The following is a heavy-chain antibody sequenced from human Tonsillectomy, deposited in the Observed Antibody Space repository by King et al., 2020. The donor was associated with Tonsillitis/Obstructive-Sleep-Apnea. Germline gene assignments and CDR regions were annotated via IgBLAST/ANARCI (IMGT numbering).Heavy chain of an antibody. CDR1: GFTFSSNY. CDR2: IYSSYTT. V-gene: IGHV3-53*01. CDR3: SGGPETVTMWPLDFDC. J-gene: IGHJ4*02. Sequence: VQLVESGGGLIQPGGSLRLSCAASGFTFSSNYMSWVRQAPGKGLEGVSIIYSSYTTFYADPVKGRFTISRDNSKNTLYLQMNSLRAGDTAIYYCSGGPETVTMWPLDFDCWGQGTPVTVSS. D-gene: IGHD4-17*01.